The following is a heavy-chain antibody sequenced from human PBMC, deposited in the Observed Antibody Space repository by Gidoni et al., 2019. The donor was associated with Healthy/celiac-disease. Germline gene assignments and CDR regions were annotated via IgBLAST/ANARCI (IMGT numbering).Heavy chain of an antibody. CDR2: ISSNGGST. Sequence: EVQLVESGGGLVQPGGSLRLSCAASGFTFSSYAMHWVRQAPGKGLEYVSAISSNGGSTYYANSVKGRFTISRDNSKNTLYLQMGSLRAEDMAVYYCAREHDYGDHDAFDIWGQGTMVTVSS. V-gene: IGHV3-64*01. D-gene: IGHD4-17*01. CDR1: GFTFSSYA. CDR3: AREHDYGDHDAFDI. J-gene: IGHJ3*02.